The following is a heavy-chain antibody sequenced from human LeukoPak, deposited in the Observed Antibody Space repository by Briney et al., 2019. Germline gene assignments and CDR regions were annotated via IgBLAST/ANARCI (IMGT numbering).Heavy chain of an antibody. CDR2: IYYSGST. J-gene: IGHJ4*02. D-gene: IGHD3-3*01. V-gene: IGHV4-59*01. Sequence: SETLSLTCTVSGGSISSYYWSWIRQPPGKGLEWIGYIYYSGSTNYNPSLKSRVTISVDTSKNQFSLKLSSVTAADTDVYYCARSEYDFWSGSNSVYFDYWGQGTLVTVSS. CDR1: GGSISSYY. CDR3: ARSEYDFWSGSNSVYFDY.